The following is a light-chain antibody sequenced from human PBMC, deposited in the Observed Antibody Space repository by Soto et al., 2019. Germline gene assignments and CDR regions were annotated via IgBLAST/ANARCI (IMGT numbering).Light chain of an antibody. V-gene: IGKV3D-20*02. CDR1: ESISRDY. CDR3: QHRANWPPSVT. CDR2: GAS. Sequence: EIVLTQSPGTLSLSPGQRATLSCRASESISRDYLAWYQQRLGQAPRLLIYGASSGATGIPDRFSGSGSGTDFTLTISRLEPEDFAIYYCQHRANWPPSVTFGGGTRV. J-gene: IGKJ4*01.